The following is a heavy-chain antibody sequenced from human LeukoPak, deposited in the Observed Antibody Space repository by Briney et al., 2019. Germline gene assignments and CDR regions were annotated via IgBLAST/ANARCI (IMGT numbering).Heavy chain of an antibody. Sequence: PSETLSLTCAVSGGSISSGGYSWSWIRQPPGKGLEWIGYIYYSGSTYCNPSLKSRVTISVDTSKNQFSLKLSSVTAADTAVYYCARAPPYCSGGSCYLYYFDYWGQGTLVTVSS. CDR1: GGSISSGGYS. D-gene: IGHD2-15*01. V-gene: IGHV4-30-4*07. CDR2: IYYSGST. CDR3: ARAPPYCSGGSCYLYYFDY. J-gene: IGHJ4*02.